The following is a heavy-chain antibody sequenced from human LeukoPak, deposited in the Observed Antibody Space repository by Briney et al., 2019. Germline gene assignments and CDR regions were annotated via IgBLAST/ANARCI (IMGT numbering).Heavy chain of an antibody. CDR1: GGSISSGGYS. CDR3: ASRYSGYAGGLYGMGV. D-gene: IGHD5-12*01. CDR2: IYHSGST. J-gene: IGHJ6*02. Sequence: SETLSLTCAVSGGSISSGGYSWSWIRQPPGKGLEWIGYIYHSGSTCYNPSLKSRVTISVDRSKNQFSLKLSSVTAADTAVYYCASRYSGYAGGLYGMGVWGQGTTVTVSS. V-gene: IGHV4-30-2*01.